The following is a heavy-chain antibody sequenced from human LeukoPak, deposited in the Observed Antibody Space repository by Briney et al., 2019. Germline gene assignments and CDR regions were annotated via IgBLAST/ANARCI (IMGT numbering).Heavy chain of an antibody. Sequence: SETLSLTCTVSGGSISSYYWSWIRQPPGKGLEWIGYIYYSVITNYNPSLKSRVPISVDTSKNQFSLKLSSVTAADTAVYYCARVRGSAEFHYMDVWGKGTTVTVSS. CDR1: GGSISSYY. V-gene: IGHV4-59*01. J-gene: IGHJ6*03. CDR3: ARVRGSAEFHYMDV. D-gene: IGHD2-15*01. CDR2: IYYSVIT.